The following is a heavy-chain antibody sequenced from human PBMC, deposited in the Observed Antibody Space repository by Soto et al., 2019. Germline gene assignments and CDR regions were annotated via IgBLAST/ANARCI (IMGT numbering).Heavy chain of an antibody. D-gene: IGHD2-15*01. Sequence: SETLSLTCTVSGVSISSSSYYWGWIRQPPGKGLEWIGSIYYSGSTYYNPSLKSRVTISVDTSKNQFSLKLSSVTAADTAVYYCKGYCSGGSCYSSYYYYMDVWGKGTTVTVSS. CDR1: GVSISSSSYY. V-gene: IGHV4-39*01. CDR2: IYYSGST. J-gene: IGHJ6*03. CDR3: KGYCSGGSCYSSYYYYMDV.